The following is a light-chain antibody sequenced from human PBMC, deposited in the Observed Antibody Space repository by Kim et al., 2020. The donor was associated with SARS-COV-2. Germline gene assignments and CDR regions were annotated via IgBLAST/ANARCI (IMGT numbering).Light chain of an antibody. V-gene: IGLV7-46*01. Sequence: PGETVTLTCGSSTGAVTPTHYPYWFQQKPGEVPRTLIFDTGSRHSWTPARFSGSLSGDKAALTLAGALPEDEADYYCLLSFSGIRVFGGGTQLTV. J-gene: IGLJ3*02. CDR1: TGAVTPTHY. CDR2: DTG. CDR3: LLSFSGIRV.